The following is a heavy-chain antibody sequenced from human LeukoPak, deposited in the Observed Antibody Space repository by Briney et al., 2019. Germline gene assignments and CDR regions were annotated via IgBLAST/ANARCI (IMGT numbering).Heavy chain of an antibody. J-gene: IGHJ6*02. CDR2: IGGGGCST. V-gene: IGHV3-23*01. CDR3: AKDGYYYDSSGYNLFGYYYGMDV. Sequence: GGSLRLSCAASGFTFSTYAMSWVRQAPGKGLEWVSVIGGGGCSTNYADSVKGRFTISRDNSQNTVYLQMNSLRVEDTAVYYCAKDGYYYDSSGYNLFGYYYGMDVWGQGTTVTVSS. CDR1: GFTFSTYA. D-gene: IGHD3-22*01.